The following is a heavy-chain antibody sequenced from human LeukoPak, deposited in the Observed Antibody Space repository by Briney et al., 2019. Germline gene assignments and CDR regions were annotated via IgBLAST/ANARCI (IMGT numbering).Heavy chain of an antibody. CDR3: ARDSGSYLGFDQ. J-gene: IGHJ4*02. D-gene: IGHD1-26*01. CDR2: INNDGRIT. CDR1: GFTFSYYG. Sequence: GGSLRLSCAISGFTFSYYGMHWVRQAPGKGLVWVSVINNDGRITAYADSVKGRFTVSRDNAKNTLYLQMNSLRAEDTAVYYCARDSGSYLGFDQWGQGTLVTVSS. V-gene: IGHV3-74*01.